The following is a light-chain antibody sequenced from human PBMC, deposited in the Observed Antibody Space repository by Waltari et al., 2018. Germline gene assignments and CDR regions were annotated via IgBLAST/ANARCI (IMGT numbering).Light chain of an antibody. V-gene: IGLV2-8*01. CDR2: EVD. Sequence: QSALTQPPSASGSPGQTVIISCTGPSSPLGAYKYVPWYQQIPGRAPALIIYEVDRRPPGVPDRFSGSKSGNTASLTVSGLQTEDEGDYYCSSYAGSNKLIFGGVTKLTVL. J-gene: IGLJ2*01. CDR3: SSYAGSNKLI. CDR1: SSPLGAYKY.